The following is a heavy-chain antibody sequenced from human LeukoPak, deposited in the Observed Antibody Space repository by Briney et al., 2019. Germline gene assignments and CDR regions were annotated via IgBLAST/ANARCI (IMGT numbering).Heavy chain of an antibody. CDR2: INPNSGGT. CDR3: AKDSSMLRGPLVIYYFDF. V-gene: IGHV1-2*02. CDR1: GYTFTGYY. Sequence: GASVKVSCKASGYTFTGYYMHWVRQAPGQGLEWMGWINPNSGGTNYAQKFQGRVTMTRDTSISTAYMELSRLRSDDTAVYYCAKDSSMLRGPLVIYYFDFWGQGTLVTVSS. D-gene: IGHD3-10*01. J-gene: IGHJ4*02.